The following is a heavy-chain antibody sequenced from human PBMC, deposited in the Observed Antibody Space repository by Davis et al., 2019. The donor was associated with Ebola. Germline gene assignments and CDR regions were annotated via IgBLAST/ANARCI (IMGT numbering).Heavy chain of an antibody. J-gene: IGHJ4*02. CDR3: AKLHSSSWYFVDY. V-gene: IGHV3-23*01. Sequence: LSLTCAASGFTFSSYAMSWVRQAPGKGLEWVSAISGSGGSTYYADSVKGRFTISRDNSKNTLYLQMNSLRAEDTAVYYCAKLHSSSWYFVDYWGQGTLVTVSS. CDR1: GFTFSSYA. D-gene: IGHD6-13*01. CDR2: ISGSGGST.